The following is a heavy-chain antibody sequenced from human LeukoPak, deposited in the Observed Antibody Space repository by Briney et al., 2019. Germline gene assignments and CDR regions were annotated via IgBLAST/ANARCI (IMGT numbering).Heavy chain of an antibody. Sequence: SGGSLRLSCAASGFTFSSYGMHWVRQTPGKGLEWVAFIRYDGGNKYYADSVKGRFTISRDNSKNTLYLQMNSLRAEDTAVYYCAKDLWDGPQGDYWGQGTLVTVSS. V-gene: IGHV3-30*02. D-gene: IGHD3-16*01. CDR1: GFTFSSYG. CDR3: AKDLWDGPQGDY. J-gene: IGHJ4*02. CDR2: IRYDGGNK.